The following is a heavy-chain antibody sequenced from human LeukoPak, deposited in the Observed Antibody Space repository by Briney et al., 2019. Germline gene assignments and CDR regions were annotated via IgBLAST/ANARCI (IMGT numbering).Heavy chain of an antibody. CDR1: GGSFSGYY. V-gene: IGHV4-34*01. CDR2: INHSGST. D-gene: IGHD6-13*01. Sequence: PSETLSLTCAVYGGSFSGYYWSWIRQPPGKGLEWIGEINHSGSTNYNPSLRSRVTISVDTSKNQFSLKLSSVTAADTAVYYCARVYYSSSYDYWYFDLWGRGTLVTVSS. J-gene: IGHJ2*01. CDR3: ARVYYSSSYDYWYFDL.